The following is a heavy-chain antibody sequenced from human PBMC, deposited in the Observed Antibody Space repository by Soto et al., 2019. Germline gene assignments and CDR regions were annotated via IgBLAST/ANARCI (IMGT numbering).Heavy chain of an antibody. CDR2: IYYSGST. D-gene: IGHD5-18*01. CDR3: ARTAMVWYFDY. V-gene: IGHV4-30-4*01. Sequence: SETLSLTCTVSGGSISRGDYYWSWIRQPPGKGLEWIGYIYYSGSTYYNPSLKSRVTISVDTSKNQFSLKLSSVTAADTAVYYCARTAMVWYFDYWGQGTLVTVSS. J-gene: IGHJ4*02. CDR1: GGSISRGDYY.